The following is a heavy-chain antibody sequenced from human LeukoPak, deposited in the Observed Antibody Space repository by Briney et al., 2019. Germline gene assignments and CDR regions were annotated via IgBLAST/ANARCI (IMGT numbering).Heavy chain of an antibody. CDR2: IYYSGST. Sequence: SETLSLTCTVSGGSISSSSYYWGWIRQPPGKGLEWIGSIYYSGSTYYNPSLKSRVTISVDTSKNQFSLKLSSVTAADTAVYYCARVFLAGSGSYYRLWFDPWGQGTLVTVSS. CDR1: GGSISSSSYY. J-gene: IGHJ5*02. V-gene: IGHV4-39*07. D-gene: IGHD3-10*01. CDR3: ARVFLAGSGSYYRLWFDP.